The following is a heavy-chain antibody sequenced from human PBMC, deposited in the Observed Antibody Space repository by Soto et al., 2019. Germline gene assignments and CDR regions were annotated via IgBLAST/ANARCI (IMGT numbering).Heavy chain of an antibody. Sequence: GGSLRLSCAASGFXFSSYSMNWVRQAPGKGLEWVSSISSSSSYIYYADSVKGRFTISRDNAKNSLYLQMNSLRAEDTAVYYCARQYDYIWGSPLEAFDIWGQGTMVTVSS. J-gene: IGHJ3*02. CDR1: GFXFSSYS. V-gene: IGHV3-21*01. CDR2: ISSSSSYI. D-gene: IGHD3-16*01. CDR3: ARQYDYIWGSPLEAFDI.